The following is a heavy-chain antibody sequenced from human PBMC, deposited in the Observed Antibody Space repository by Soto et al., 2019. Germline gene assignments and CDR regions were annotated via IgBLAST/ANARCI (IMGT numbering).Heavy chain of an antibody. V-gene: IGHV3-13*04. CDR1: GFTFSRYD. CDR2: IGTTGDT. Sequence: EVQLVESGGGLVQPGGSLRLSCAASGFTFSRYDMHWVRQATGKGLEWVSAIGTTGDTYYPGSVEGRFTISREDAKNSLYLQMNSLGAGDTAVYYCARDATFGSGRGPDWYFDLWGRGTLVTVSS. J-gene: IGHJ2*01. D-gene: IGHD3-10*01. CDR3: ARDATFGSGRGPDWYFDL.